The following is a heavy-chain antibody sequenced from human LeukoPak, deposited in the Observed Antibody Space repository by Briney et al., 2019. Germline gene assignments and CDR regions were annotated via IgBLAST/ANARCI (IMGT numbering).Heavy chain of an antibody. CDR1: GAYISSYY. CDR3: ARLRTEYDILTGYYGYDY. J-gene: IGHJ4*02. D-gene: IGHD3-9*01. V-gene: IGHV4-59*01. Sequence: ASETLSLTCTVSGAYISSYYWSWVRQPPGKGLEWIGHIYFSGSTSYNPSLKSRVTISVDIPNNQFSLTLTSVTAADTAVYYCARLRTEYDILTGYYGYDYWGQGTLVTVSS. CDR2: IYFSGST.